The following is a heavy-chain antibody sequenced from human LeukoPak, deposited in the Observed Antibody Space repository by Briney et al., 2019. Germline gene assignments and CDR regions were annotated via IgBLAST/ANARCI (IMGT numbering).Heavy chain of an antibody. Sequence: SETLSLTRTVSGGSISSSSYYWGWIRQPPGKGLEWIGSIYYSGSTYYNPSLKSRVTISVDTSKNQFSLKLSSVTAADTAVYYCARGKSGSYATDLWGRGTLVTVSS. D-gene: IGHD1-26*01. CDR3: ARGKSGSYATDL. J-gene: IGHJ2*01. CDR1: GGSISSSSYY. V-gene: IGHV4-39*01. CDR2: IYYSGST.